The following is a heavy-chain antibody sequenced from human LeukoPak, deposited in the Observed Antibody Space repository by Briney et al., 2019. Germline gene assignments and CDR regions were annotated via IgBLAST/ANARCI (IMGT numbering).Heavy chain of an antibody. Sequence: NPSETLSLTCTVSGGSISSYYWSWIRQPPGKGLEWIGYIYYSGSTNYNPSLKSRVTISVDTSKNQFSLKLSSVTAADTAVYYCASLVWGSYYYFDYWGQGTLVTVSS. CDR2: IYYSGST. D-gene: IGHD3-16*01. J-gene: IGHJ4*02. V-gene: IGHV4-59*01. CDR3: ASLVWGSYYYFDY. CDR1: GGSISSYY.